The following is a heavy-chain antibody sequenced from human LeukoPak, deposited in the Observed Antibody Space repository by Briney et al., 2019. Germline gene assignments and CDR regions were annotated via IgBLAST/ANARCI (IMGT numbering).Heavy chain of an antibody. CDR2: ISYDGSNK. CDR3: AREGKPRDPVYYYDSSGYYCFDY. V-gene: IGHV3-30*04. Sequence: GRSLRLSCAASGFTFSSYAMHWVRQAPGKGLEWVAVISYDGSNKYYADSVKGRFTISRDNSKNTLYLQMNSLRAEDTAVYYCAREGKPRDPVYYYDSSGYYCFDYWGQGTLVTVSS. J-gene: IGHJ4*02. CDR1: GFTFSSYA. D-gene: IGHD3-22*01.